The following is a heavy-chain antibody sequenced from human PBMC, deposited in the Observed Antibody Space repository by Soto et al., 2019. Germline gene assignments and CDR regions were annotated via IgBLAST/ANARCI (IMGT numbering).Heavy chain of an antibody. V-gene: IGHV3-23*01. CDR3: AKVLGLWYFDS. J-gene: IGHJ4*02. CDR1: GFTFSSYA. CDR2: ISGSGGST. Sequence: GGSLRLSCAASGFTFSSYAMSWVRQAPGKGLEWVSTISGSGGSTYYADSVKGRFTISRDNSKNTLYLQMNSLRAEDTAIFYCAKVLGLWYFDSWGQGTQVTVSS. D-gene: IGHD2-15*01.